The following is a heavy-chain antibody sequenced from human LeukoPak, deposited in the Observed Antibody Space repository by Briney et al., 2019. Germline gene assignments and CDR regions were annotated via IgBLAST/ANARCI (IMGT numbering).Heavy chain of an antibody. Sequence: GGSLRLSCAASGFTFSSYAMHWVRQAPGKGLEWVAVISYDGSNKYYADSVKGRFTISRDNSKNTLYLQMNSLRAEDTAVYYCARDAVAGTGDAFDIWGQGTMVTVSS. J-gene: IGHJ3*02. D-gene: IGHD6-19*01. CDR1: GFTFSSYA. CDR3: ARDAVAGTGDAFDI. CDR2: ISYDGSNK. V-gene: IGHV3-30-3*01.